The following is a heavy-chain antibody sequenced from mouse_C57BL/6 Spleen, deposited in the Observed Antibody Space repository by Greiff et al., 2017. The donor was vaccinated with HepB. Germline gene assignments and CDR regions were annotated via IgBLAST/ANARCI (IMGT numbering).Heavy chain of an antibody. J-gene: IGHJ3*01. D-gene: IGHD2-3*01. CDR1: GYAFIISW. CDR2: IYPGDGDT. Sequence: VQLPQSGPSLLKPVSSFPISCTASGYAFIISWMTLVNQRPGKCLEWIGRIYPGDGDTNYNGKFKGKATLTADKSSSTAYMQLSSLTSEDSAVYFCARDDGYYLAYWGQGTLVTVSA. V-gene: IGHV1-82*01. CDR3: ARDDGYYLAY.